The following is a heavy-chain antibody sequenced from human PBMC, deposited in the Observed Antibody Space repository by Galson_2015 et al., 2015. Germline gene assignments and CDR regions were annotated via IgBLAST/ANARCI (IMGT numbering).Heavy chain of an antibody. CDR2: ITSTGDTT. D-gene: IGHD4-23*01. CDR3: AKTTVAAGSSWYMDA. J-gene: IGHJ6*03. Sequence: SLRISCAASAFAFSIYEMNWIRQAPGKGLEWVSYITSTGDTTYYADSVKGRFTVSRDNAKNSLFLQMNSLRAEDTALYYCAKTTVAAGSSWYMDAWGKGTTVTVSS. V-gene: IGHV3-48*03. CDR1: AFAFSIYE.